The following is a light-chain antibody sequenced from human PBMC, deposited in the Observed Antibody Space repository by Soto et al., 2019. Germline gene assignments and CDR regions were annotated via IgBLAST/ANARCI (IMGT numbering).Light chain of an antibody. CDR1: QSISTN. V-gene: IGKV1-5*03. Sequence: DIEMTQSPITLSASVGDRVTITCRASQSISTNLAWYQQKPGKTPNLLIYKASTLQSGVPSRFSGSGFGTEFTLTVNSLQPDAFATYFCQHYNEYPLTFGGGTKVEIK. CDR3: QHYNEYPLT. CDR2: KAS. J-gene: IGKJ4*01.